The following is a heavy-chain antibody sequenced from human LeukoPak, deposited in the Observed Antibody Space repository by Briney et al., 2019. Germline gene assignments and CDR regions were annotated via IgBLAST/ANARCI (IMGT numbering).Heavy chain of an antibody. CDR1: GFTFSSHD. CDR2: IRYDGSNK. J-gene: IGHJ6*03. CDR3: AKGSKAVLFTRDHYMDV. D-gene: IGHD6-19*01. V-gene: IGHV3-30*02. Sequence: GGSLRLSCAASGFTFSSHDIHWVRQAPGKGLEWVAFIRYDGSNKYNADSVRGRFTISRDNSKNTLYLQMNSLRAEDTAVYFCAKGSKAVLFTRDHYMDVWGKGTTVTISS.